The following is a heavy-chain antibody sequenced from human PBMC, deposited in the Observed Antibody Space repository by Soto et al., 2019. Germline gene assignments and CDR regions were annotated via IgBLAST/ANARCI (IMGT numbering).Heavy chain of an antibody. CDR2: IHYRGST. Sequence: PSETLSLTCRLSGGSITGAYYWNWIRQHPGKGLEWIGSIHYRGSTYYNPSLKTRITISLDRSNSQFSLNLSSVTAADTAVYYCARVRDSFGLDVWGQGTTVTVSS. CDR1: GGSITGAYY. CDR3: ARVRDSFGLDV. J-gene: IGHJ6*02. V-gene: IGHV4-31*03. D-gene: IGHD2-15*01.